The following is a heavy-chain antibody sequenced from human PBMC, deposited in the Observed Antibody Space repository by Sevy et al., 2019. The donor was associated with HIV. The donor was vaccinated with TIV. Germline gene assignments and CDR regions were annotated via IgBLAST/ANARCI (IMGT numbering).Heavy chain of an antibody. CDR3: TPWKGDESIFDY. CDR2: LKSKASGGTV. Sequence: GGSLRLSCAASGFTFGDYAMNWVRQAPGKGLEWVAFLKSKASGGTVHHAASVQGRFTISRDDSKNIAYLQMNDLKTEDTAVYYCTPWKGDESIFDYWGQGALVTVSS. J-gene: IGHJ4*02. D-gene: IGHD1-1*01. CDR1: GFTFGDYA. V-gene: IGHV3-49*04.